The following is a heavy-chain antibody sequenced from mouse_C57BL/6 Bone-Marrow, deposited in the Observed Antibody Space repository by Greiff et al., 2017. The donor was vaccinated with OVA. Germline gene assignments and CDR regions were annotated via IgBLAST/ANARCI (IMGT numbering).Heavy chain of an antibody. D-gene: IGHD1-1*01. V-gene: IGHV1-72*01. CDR3: ADPYYGSSYDWYFDV. CDR2: IDPNSGGT. CDR1: GYTFTSYW. Sequence: VQLQQPGAELVKPGASVKLSCKASGYTFTSYWMHWVKQRPGRGLEWIGRIDPNSGGTKYNEKFKSKATLTVDKPSSTAYMQLSSLTSEDSAVYYCADPYYGSSYDWYFDVWGTGTTVTVSS. J-gene: IGHJ1*03.